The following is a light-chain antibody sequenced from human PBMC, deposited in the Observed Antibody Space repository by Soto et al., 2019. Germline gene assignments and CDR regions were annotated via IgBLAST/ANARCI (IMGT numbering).Light chain of an antibody. CDR2: KAS. V-gene: IGKV1-5*03. Sequence: DIQMTQSPSTLSASVGDRVTITCRASQTISSWLAWYQQKPGKAPKLLIYKASTLKSGVPSRCSGSGSGTEFTLTISSLQPDDFATYYCQQYNSYSEAFGQGTKVDIK. CDR1: QTISSW. J-gene: IGKJ1*01. CDR3: QQYNSYSEA.